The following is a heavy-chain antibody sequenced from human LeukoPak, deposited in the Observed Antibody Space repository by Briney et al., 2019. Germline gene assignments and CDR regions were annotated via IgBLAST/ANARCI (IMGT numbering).Heavy chain of an antibody. CDR1: GGSISSNSYY. CDR2: IYYSGST. Sequence: SETLSLTCTVSGGSISSNSYYWGWIRQPPGTGLEWIGSIYYSGSTYYNPSLKSRVTISVDTSKNQFSLKLSSVTAADTAVYYCARHSGGWYWFDFWGQGTLVTVSS. D-gene: IGHD6-19*01. CDR3: ARHSGGWYWFDF. V-gene: IGHV4-39*01. J-gene: IGHJ4*02.